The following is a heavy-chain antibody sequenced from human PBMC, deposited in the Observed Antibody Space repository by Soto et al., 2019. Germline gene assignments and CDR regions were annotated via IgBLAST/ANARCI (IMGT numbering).Heavy chain of an antibody. CDR1: GFTVSNNY. CDR3: ATERGGGGY. Sequence: EVQLVESGGGLIQPGGSLRLSCAVSGFTVSNNYMSWVRQAPGKGLEGVSVIYSGGYTAYGDSVKGRFTISRDNSKHTLYLQMNPRGPDDRAVFSWATERGGGGYWGQGTLVTVSS. CDR2: IYSGGYT. D-gene: IGHD3-10*01. V-gene: IGHV3-53*01. J-gene: IGHJ4*02.